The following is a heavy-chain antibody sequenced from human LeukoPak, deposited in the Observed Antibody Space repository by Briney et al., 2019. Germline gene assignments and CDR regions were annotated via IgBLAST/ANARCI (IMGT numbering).Heavy chain of an antibody. V-gene: IGHV1-69*04. CDR1: GGTFSSYA. D-gene: IGHD5-24*01. J-gene: IGHJ4*02. Sequence: SVKVSCTASGGTFSSYAISWVRQAPGQGLEWMGRIIPIFGIANYAQKFQGRVTITADKSTSTAYMELSSLRSEDTAVYYCARDTGMATIKHFDYWGQGTLVTVSS. CDR2: IIPIFGIA. CDR3: ARDTGMATIKHFDY.